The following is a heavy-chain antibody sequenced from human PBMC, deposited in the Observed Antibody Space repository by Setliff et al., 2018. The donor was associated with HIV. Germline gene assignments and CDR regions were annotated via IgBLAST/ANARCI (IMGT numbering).Heavy chain of an antibody. CDR2: IYTSGST. CDR1: GGSISSGSYY. CDR3: ASQYYYGSGSYLHYGMDV. V-gene: IGHV4-61*02. D-gene: IGHD3-10*01. J-gene: IGHJ6*02. Sequence: SETLSLTCTVSGGSISSGSYYWSWIRQPAGKGLEWIGRIYTSGSTNYNPSLKSRVTISVDTSKNQFSLKLSSVTAADTAVYYCASQYYYGSGSYLHYGMDVRGQGTTVTVSS.